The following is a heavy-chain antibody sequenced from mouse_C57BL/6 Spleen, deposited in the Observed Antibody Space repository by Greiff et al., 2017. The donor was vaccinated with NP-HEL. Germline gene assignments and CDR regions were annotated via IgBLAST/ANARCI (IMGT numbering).Heavy chain of an antibody. CDR3: AKRALGGGPYYFDY. Sequence: EVMLVESGGGLVKPGGSLKLSCAASGFTFSDYGMHWVRQAPEKGLEWVAYISSGSSTIYYADTVKGRFTISRDNAKNTLFLQMTSLRSEDTAMYYCAKRALGGGPYYFDYWGQGTTLTVSS. CDR1: GFTFSDYG. D-gene: IGHD3-1*01. J-gene: IGHJ2*01. CDR2: ISSGSSTI. V-gene: IGHV5-17*01.